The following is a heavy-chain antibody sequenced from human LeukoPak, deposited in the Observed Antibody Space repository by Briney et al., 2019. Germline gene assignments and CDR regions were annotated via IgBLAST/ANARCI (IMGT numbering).Heavy chain of an antibody. V-gene: IGHV4-34*01. Sequence: TPSPTLSLICALYGGSFSGYYWSWIRQPPGKGLEWLGEINHSGSTNYHPSLKSRVTISVDTSKNQFSLKLSSVTAADTAVYYCARVQGSAIAVAGPTPSPFDYWGQGTLVTVSS. D-gene: IGHD6-19*01. J-gene: IGHJ4*02. CDR3: ARVQGSAIAVAGPTPSPFDY. CDR1: GGSFSGYY. CDR2: INHSGST.